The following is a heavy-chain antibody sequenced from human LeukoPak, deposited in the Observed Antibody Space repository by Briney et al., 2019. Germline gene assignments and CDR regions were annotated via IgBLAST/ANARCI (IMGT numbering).Heavy chain of an antibody. CDR3: ARGVIFGVVLDAFDI. CDR2: ISAYNSNT. J-gene: IGHJ3*02. D-gene: IGHD3-3*01. CDR1: GYTFTSYG. Sequence: ASVKVSCKASGYTFTSYGISWVRQAPGQGLEWMGWISAYNSNTNYAQKLQGRVTMTTDTSTSTAYMELRSLRSDDTAVYYCARGVIFGVVLDAFDIWGQGTMVTVSS. V-gene: IGHV1-18*01.